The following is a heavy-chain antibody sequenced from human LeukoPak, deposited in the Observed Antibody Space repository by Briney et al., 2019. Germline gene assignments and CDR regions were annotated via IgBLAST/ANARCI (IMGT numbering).Heavy chain of an antibody. D-gene: IGHD3-10*01. J-gene: IGHJ4*02. CDR1: GYTSTGYY. CDR2: INPNSGGT. V-gene: IGHV1-2*04. Sequence: GASVKVSCKASGYTSTGYYMHWVRQAPGQGLEWMGWINPNSGGTNYAQKFQGWVTMTRDTSISTAYMELSRLRSDDTAVYYCARADMVRGVPFDYWGQGTLVTVSS. CDR3: ARADMVRGVPFDY.